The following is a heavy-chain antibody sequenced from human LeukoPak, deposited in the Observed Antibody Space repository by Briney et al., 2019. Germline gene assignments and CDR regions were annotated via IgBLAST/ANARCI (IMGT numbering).Heavy chain of an antibody. J-gene: IGHJ4*02. V-gene: IGHV1-58*01. Sequence: ASVKVSCKASGFTFTSSAVQWVRQARGQRLEWIGWIVVGSGNTNYAQKFQGRVTMTRDTSTSTVYMELSSLRSEDTAVYYCARGAGTMIADYWGQGTLVTVSS. D-gene: IGHD3-22*01. CDR2: IVVGSGNT. CDR1: GFTFTSSA. CDR3: ARGAGTMIADY.